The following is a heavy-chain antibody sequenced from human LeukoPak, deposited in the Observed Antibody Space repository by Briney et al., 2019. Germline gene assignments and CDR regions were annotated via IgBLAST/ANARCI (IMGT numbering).Heavy chain of an antibody. CDR3: ATEGSVNYYYDISGYYNH. CDR2: ISYDGNNK. Sequence: GGSLRLSCAASAASGFTFSSYAFPWVRQAPGKGLAWVAVISYDGNNKYYADSVRGRFTISRDNSKSTLFLQMNSLRVEDTAVYYCATEGSVNYYYDISGYYNHWGQGTLVTVSS. CDR1: GFTFSSYA. D-gene: IGHD3-22*01. J-gene: IGHJ4*02. V-gene: IGHV3-30-3*01.